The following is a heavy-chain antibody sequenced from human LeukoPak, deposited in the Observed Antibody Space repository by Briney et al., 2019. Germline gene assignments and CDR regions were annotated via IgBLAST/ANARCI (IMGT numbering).Heavy chain of an antibody. J-gene: IGHJ4*02. CDR3: AAAGVVIIDQPENDY. CDR2: IVVGSGNT. V-gene: IGHV1-58*01. D-gene: IGHD3-3*01. Sequence: GTSVKVSCKASGFTFTSSAVQWVRQARGQRLEWIGWIVVGSGNTNYAQKFQERVTITRDMSTSTAYMELSSLRSEDTAVYYCAAAGVVIIDQPENDYWGQGTLVTVSS. CDR1: GFTFTSSA.